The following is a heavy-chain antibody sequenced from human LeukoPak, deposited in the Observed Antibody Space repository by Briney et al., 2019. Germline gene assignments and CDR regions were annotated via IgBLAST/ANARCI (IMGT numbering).Heavy chain of an antibody. V-gene: IGHV1-24*01. CDR2: FEPEDGET. D-gene: IGHD3-22*01. Sequence: ASVKASCNVSGYTLTELSMHWVRQAPGNGLEGMGGFEPEDGETIYAHNFHGRVTMTEDTSTDTAYMELSSLRSEDTAVYYCATGSGYYYDSSGYSLYWGQGTLVTVSS. J-gene: IGHJ4*02. CDR1: GYTLTELS. CDR3: ATGSGYYYDSSGYSLY.